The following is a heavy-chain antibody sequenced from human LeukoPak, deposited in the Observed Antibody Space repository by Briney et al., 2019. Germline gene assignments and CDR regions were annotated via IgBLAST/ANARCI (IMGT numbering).Heavy chain of an antibody. Sequence: GESLKISCKGSGYSFTSYWIGWVRPTPGKGLEWMGIIYPGDSDTRYSPSLQGQVTISADKSISTAYLQWSSLKASDTAMYYCARLSHYDSSAPALGYFDYWGQGTLLTVSS. CDR3: ARLSHYDSSAPALGYFDY. D-gene: IGHD3-22*01. J-gene: IGHJ4*02. V-gene: IGHV5-51*01. CDR1: GYSFTSYW. CDR2: IYPGDSDT.